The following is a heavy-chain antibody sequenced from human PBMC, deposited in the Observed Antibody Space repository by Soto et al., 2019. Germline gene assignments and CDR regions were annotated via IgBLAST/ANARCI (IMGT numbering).Heavy chain of an antibody. CDR2: IYYSGST. Sequence: QVQLQESGPGLLKPSQTLSLTCTVSGGSISSGDYYWSWIRQHPGKGLEWIGYIYYSGSTYYNPSLKSRVTISVDKSQNQFSLKVSSVPGADTVVYYCARVRDGRNSFDYWGQGTLVTVSS. CDR1: GGSISSGDYY. CDR3: ARVRDGRNSFDY. J-gene: IGHJ4*02. V-gene: IGHV4-31*03.